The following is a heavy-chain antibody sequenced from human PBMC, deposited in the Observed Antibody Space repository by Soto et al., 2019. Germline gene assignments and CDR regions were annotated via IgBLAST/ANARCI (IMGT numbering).Heavy chain of an antibody. CDR3: ARGRTVRDHDDFDL. CDR1: GFTFSSYS. Sequence: QVQLVESGGGVVQPGRSLRLSCAASGFTFSSYSMHWVRQAPGKGLEWGAAMSYDGNSKYFADSVKGRFTISRDNSKNTLSLQMNSLGAEDSAVYYCARGRTVRDHDDFDLWGQGTQVTVSS. V-gene: IGHV3-30-3*01. CDR2: MSYDGNSK. D-gene: IGHD2-21*01. J-gene: IGHJ4*02.